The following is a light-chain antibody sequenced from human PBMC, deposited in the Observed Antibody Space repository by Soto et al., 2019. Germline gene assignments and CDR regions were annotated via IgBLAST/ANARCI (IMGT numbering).Light chain of an antibody. Sequence: QLVLTQSPSASASLGASVKLTFTLSSGHSSYAIAWHQQQPAKRPRYLMKLNTGGSHSKVDGIPDRFSGSSSGAERYLAISSLQSEDEADYSCQTCGTGTWVFGGGTKLTVL. CDR3: QTCGTGTWV. CDR1: SGHSSYA. V-gene: IGLV4-69*01. J-gene: IGLJ3*02. CDR2: LNTGGSH.